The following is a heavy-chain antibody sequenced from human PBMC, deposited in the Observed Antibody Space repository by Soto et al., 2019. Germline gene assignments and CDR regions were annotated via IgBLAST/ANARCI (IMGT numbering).Heavy chain of an antibody. CDR1: GFTFTSSA. Sequence: ASVKVSCKASGFTFTSSAVQWVRQARGQRLEWIGWIVVGSGNTNYAQKFQERVTITRDMSTSTAYMELSSLRSEDTAVYYCAADLPGYSGYDYPGLRDWGQGTLVTVSS. J-gene: IGHJ4*02. CDR2: IVVGSGNT. CDR3: AADLPGYSGYDYPGLRD. V-gene: IGHV1-58*01. D-gene: IGHD5-12*01.